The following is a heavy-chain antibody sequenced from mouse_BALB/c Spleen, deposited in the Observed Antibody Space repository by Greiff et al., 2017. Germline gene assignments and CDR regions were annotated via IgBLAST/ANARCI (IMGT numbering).Heavy chain of an antibody. V-gene: IGHV14-3*02. J-gene: IGHJ1*01. CDR1: GFNIKDTY. Sequence: EVQLQQSGAELVKPGASVKLSCTASGFNIKDTYMHWVKQRPEQGLEWIGRIDPANGNTKYDPKFQGKATITADTSSNTAYLQLSSLTSEDTAVYYCARGHGNYGYFDVWGAGTTVTVSS. CDR3: ARGHGNYGYFDV. D-gene: IGHD2-1*01. CDR2: IDPANGNT.